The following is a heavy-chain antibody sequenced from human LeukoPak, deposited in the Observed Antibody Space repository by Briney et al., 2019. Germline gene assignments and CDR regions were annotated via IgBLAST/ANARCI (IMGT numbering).Heavy chain of an antibody. CDR3: GRVGGRIEAYYAMDV. CDR1: GYAFTGYS. J-gene: IGHJ6*02. D-gene: IGHD6-25*01. CDR2: INSNSGAT. V-gene: IGHV1-2*02. Sequence: ASVKVSCKASGYAFTGYSIHWVRQTPGQGLEWMGWINSNSGATKYVQKFQGRVTMTRDTSISTAYMELSSLRSDDTAVYYCGRVGGRIEAYYAMDVWGQGTTVTVS.